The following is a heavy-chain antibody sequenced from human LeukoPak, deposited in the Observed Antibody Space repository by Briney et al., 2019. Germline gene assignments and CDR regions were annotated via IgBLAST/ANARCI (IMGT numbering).Heavy chain of an antibody. CDR2: IYPGDSDT. V-gene: IGHV5-51*01. CDR3: ARGLGLRFPKTFDP. CDR1: GYSFNTYW. Sequence: GESLKISCKTSGYSFNTYWIGWVRQMPGKGLEWMGIIYPGDSDTRYNPSFQGQVTISADKSINVAYLQWRSLKASDTAMYYCARGLGLRFPKTFDPWGQGTLVTVSS. D-gene: IGHD3-3*01. J-gene: IGHJ5*02.